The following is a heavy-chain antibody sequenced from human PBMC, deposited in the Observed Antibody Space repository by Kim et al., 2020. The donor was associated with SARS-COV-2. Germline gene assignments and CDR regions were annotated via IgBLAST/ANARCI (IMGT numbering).Heavy chain of an antibody. J-gene: IGHJ4*02. CDR3: AREGWDSSGWYRIDY. Sequence: SETLSLTCTVSGGSISSGGYYWSWIRQHPGKGLEWIGYIYYSGSTYYNPSLKSRVTISVDTSKNQFSLKLSSVTAADTAVYYCAREGWDSSGWYRIDYWGQGTLVTVSS. V-gene: IGHV4-31*03. D-gene: IGHD6-19*01. CDR1: GGSISSGGYY. CDR2: IYYSGST.